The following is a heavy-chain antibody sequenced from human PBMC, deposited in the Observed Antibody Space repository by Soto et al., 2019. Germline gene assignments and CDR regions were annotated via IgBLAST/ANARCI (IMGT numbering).Heavy chain of an antibody. D-gene: IGHD2-2*01. CDR1: GFTFSNAW. J-gene: IGHJ6*02. CDR3: TTDIYCSSTSCHWDGMDV. V-gene: IGHV3-15*07. Sequence: GGSLRLSCAASGFTFSNAWMNWVRQAPGKGLEWVGRIKSKTDGGTTDYAAPVKGRFTISRDDSKNTLYLQMNSLKTEDTAVYYCTTDIYCSSTSCHWDGMDVWGQGTTVTVSS. CDR2: IKSKTDGGTT.